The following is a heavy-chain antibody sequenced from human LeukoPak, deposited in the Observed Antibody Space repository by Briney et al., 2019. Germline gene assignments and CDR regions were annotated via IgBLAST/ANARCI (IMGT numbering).Heavy chain of an antibody. Sequence: SSETLSLTCTVSDDSISNYYWSWIRQPPGKGLEWIGYIYYSGSTTYNPSLKIRVTMSVDTSKNQFSLKLRSVTAADTALYYCARIYNSSQWLAPGDYWGQGTLVTVSS. CDR3: ARIYNSSQWLAPGDY. CDR1: DDSISNYY. J-gene: IGHJ4*02. D-gene: IGHD6-19*01. CDR2: IYYSGST. V-gene: IGHV4-59*01.